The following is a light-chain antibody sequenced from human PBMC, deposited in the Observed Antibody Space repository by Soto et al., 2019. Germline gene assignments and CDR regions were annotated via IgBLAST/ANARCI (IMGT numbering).Light chain of an antibody. J-gene: IGKJ1*01. CDR2: KAS. CDR3: QHYNSYSEA. Sequence: DIQMTQSPSTLSGSVGDRVTITCRASQTISSWLAWYQQKPGKAPKLLIYKASTLKSGVPSRFSGSGSETEFTLTISILQPDDFATYYCQHYNSYSEAFGQGTKVELK. CDR1: QTISSW. V-gene: IGKV1-5*03.